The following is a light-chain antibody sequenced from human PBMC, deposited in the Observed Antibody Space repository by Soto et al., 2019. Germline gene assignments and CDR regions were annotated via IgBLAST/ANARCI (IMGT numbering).Light chain of an antibody. CDR3: CSSGGSPTYV. CDR2: EVN. Sequence: QSALTQPASVSGSPGQSISVSCTGSSGDVGSYKYVSWYQQHPGKAPKLIIYEVNKRPSGVSDRFSGSKSGNTASLTISGLQAEDEADYYCCSSGGSPTYVFGTGTKLTVL. CDR1: SGDVGSYKY. J-gene: IGLJ1*01. V-gene: IGLV2-23*02.